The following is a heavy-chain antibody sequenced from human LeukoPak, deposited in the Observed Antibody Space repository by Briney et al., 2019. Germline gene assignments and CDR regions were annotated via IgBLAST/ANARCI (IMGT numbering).Heavy chain of an antibody. CDR2: ISAYNGNT. J-gene: IGHJ4*02. V-gene: IGHV1-18*01. D-gene: IGHD6-13*01. Sequence: ASVKVSCKASGYTFTSYGISWVRPAPAQGLAWMGWISAYNGNTNYAQKLQGRVTMTTDTSTSTAYMELRSLRSDDTAVYCCARGYRRSWLDYWGRGTVVSVSS. CDR3: ARGYRRSWLDY. CDR1: GYTFTSYG.